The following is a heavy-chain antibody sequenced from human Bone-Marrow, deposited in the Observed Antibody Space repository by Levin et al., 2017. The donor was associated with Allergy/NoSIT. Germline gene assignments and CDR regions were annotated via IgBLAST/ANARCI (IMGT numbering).Heavy chain of an antibody. V-gene: IGHV4-59*08. CDR3: TRGGGWLTSY. CDR1: GDSITTSY. Sequence: SQTLSLTCTVSGDSITTSYWSWIRQPPGKGPEWIGNILYSGSTTYNPSLRSRVTISVDTSKNHFSLRLRSVTAADTAVYYCTRGGGWLTSYWGQGNLVTVTS. J-gene: IGHJ4*02. CDR2: ILYSGST. D-gene: IGHD2-8*02.